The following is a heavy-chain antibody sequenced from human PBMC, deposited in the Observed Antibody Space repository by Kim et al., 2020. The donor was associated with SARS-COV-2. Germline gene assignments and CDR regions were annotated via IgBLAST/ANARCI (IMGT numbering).Heavy chain of an antibody. CDR1: GYTLTELS. Sequence: ASVKVSCKVSGYTLTELSMHWVRQAPGKGLEWMGGFDPEDGETIYAQKFQGRVTMTEDTSTDTAYMELSSLRSEDTAVYYCATAPGPITMIVVVKKHAFDIWGQGTMVTVSS. V-gene: IGHV1-24*01. J-gene: IGHJ3*02. CDR2: FDPEDGET. CDR3: ATAPGPITMIVVVKKHAFDI. D-gene: IGHD3-22*01.